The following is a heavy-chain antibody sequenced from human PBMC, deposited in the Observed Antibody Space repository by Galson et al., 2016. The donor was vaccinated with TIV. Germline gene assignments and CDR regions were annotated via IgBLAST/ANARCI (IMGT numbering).Heavy chain of an antibody. CDR1: GYIFNNFG. Sequence: SVKVSCKASGYIFNNFGVSWVRQAPGQGLEWMAWVSVYIGNTHYAQSLQGRVTLTTHTSTSTAYMELRSLRSDDTAVYYCARDTPSLLAAATMDYWCQGTLVTVSS. CDR3: ARDTPSLLAAATMDY. J-gene: IGHJ4*02. V-gene: IGHV1-18*01. CDR2: VSVYIGNT. D-gene: IGHD6-25*01.